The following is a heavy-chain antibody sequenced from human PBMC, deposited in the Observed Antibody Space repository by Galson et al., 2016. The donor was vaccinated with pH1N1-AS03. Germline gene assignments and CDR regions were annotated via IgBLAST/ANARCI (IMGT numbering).Heavy chain of an antibody. CDR1: GNTLTELS. V-gene: IGHV1-24*01. CDR2: FDPDNTET. J-gene: IGHJ3*01. CDR3: VTTAYAFGLGSVDAFDV. Sequence: SVKVSCKVSGNTLTELSIQWVRQAPGEGLDWMGGFDPDNTETVYAQKFQGRVTMTEDISTDTAYTELSSLRSGDTAKYYCVTTAYAFGLGSVDAFDVWGQGTKVTVSS. D-gene: IGHD3-16*01.